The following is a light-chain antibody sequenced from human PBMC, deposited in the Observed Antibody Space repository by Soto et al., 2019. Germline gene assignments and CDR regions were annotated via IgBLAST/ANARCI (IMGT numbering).Light chain of an antibody. V-gene: IGKV3-20*01. CDR3: KQYETSFTWT. CDR2: GTS. J-gene: IGKJ1*01. CDR1: QSVRVSY. Sequence: EIVLTQSPGTLSLSPGERATLSCRASQSVRVSYLAWYQQKPGQAPRLLIYGTSIRATGIPDRFSGSGSGTDFTLTISKLEPEDFAVYYCKQYETSFTWTFGQGTEVEI.